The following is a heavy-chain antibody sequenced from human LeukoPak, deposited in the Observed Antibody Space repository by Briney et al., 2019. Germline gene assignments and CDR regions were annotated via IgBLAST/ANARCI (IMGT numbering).Heavy chain of an antibody. CDR3: AKDRGYYDILSGYYYGDAFDV. CDR1: GYDFNGCY. V-gene: IGHV1-2*02. J-gene: IGHJ3*01. D-gene: IGHD3-9*01. Sequence: GASVKVSCKTSGYDFNGCYLNWVRQAPGQGLEWMGSINPIRADTDYASKFRGRVTMTRDTSITTAYMEVSRLVSDDTAVYYCAKDRGYYDILSGYYYGDAFDVWGQGTMVTVSS. CDR2: INPIRADT.